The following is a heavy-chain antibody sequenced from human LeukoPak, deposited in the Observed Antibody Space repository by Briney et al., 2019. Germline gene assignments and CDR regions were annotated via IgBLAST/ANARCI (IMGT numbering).Heavy chain of an antibody. D-gene: IGHD1-26*01. V-gene: IGHV3-30*01. CDR2: ISNDGSKK. J-gene: IGHJ4*02. Sequence: GGSLRLSCAASGFTFSSYPMHWVRQAPGKGLEWVAVISNDGSKKPYADSVKGRFTISRDNSKNTVDLQMNSLRVEDTAVYYCARVAGWVAREGFGYWGQGTLVTVSS. CDR1: GFTFSSYP. CDR3: ARVAGWVAREGFGY.